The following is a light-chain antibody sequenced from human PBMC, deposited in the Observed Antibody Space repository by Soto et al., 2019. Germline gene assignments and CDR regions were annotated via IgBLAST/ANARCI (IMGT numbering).Light chain of an antibody. CDR3: QSYDSSLSGYVV. Sequence: QSVLTQPPSVSGAPGQRVTISCTGSSSNIXAGYDVHWYQQLPGTAPKLLIYGNSNRPSGVPDRFSGSKSGTSASLAITGLQAEDEADYYCQSYDSSLSGYVVFGGGTQLTVL. V-gene: IGLV1-40*01. CDR2: GNS. J-gene: IGLJ2*01. CDR1: SSNIXAGYD.